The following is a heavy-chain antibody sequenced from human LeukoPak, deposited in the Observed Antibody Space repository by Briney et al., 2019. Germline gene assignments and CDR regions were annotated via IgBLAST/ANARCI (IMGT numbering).Heavy chain of an antibody. Sequence: ETLSLTCTVSGGSIGSYYWSWVRQAPGKGLEWVSGVTGSDGSTYYADSVKGRFTISRDNSKNTLYLQMNSLRAEDTAVYYCARDSYDILTNYYQRGAFHMWGQGTMVTVSS. CDR3: ARDSYDILTNYYQRGAFHM. V-gene: IGHV3-23*01. CDR1: GGSIGSYY. J-gene: IGHJ3*02. CDR2: VTGSDGST. D-gene: IGHD3-9*01.